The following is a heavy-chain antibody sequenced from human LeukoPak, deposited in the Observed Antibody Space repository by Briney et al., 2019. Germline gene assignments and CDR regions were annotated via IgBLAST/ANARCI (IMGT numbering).Heavy chain of an antibody. D-gene: IGHD6-13*01. J-gene: IGHJ4*02. CDR3: AKDEQQLVGEDYFDY. CDR1: GFTFSSYG. V-gene: IGHV3-30*02. Sequence: GGSLRLSCAASGFTFSSYGMHWVRQAPGKGLEWVAFIRYDGSNKYYADSVKGRFTISRDNSKNTLYLQMNSLRAEDTAVYYCAKDEQQLVGEDYFDYWGQGTLVTVSS. CDR2: IRYDGSNK.